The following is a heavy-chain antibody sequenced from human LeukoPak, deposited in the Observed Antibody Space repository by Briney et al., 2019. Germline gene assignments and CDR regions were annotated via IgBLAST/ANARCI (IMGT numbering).Heavy chain of an antibody. D-gene: IGHD3-3*01. Sequence: PSETLSLTCAVYGGSFSGYYWSWIRQSPGKGLEWIGQIYHTGSTNYNPSLKSRVTILLDRSKNQFSLKLSSVTAADTAVYYCARDDFGVALGGVWGMETTVIVSS. CDR3: ARDDFGVALGGV. V-gene: IGHV4-34*01. CDR2: IYHTGST. CDR1: GGSFSGYY. J-gene: IGHJ6*04.